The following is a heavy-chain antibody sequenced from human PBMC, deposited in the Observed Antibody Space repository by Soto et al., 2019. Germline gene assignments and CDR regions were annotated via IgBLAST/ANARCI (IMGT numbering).Heavy chain of an antibody. CDR2: IDLSGTTT. Sequence: GSLRLSCAASGFSFSAYSMNWVRQTPGRGLEWVSFIDLSGTTTYYRDSVKGRFTIFKDKSRNTVYLQMRSLTVEDAAIYYCMKDRVPDGIYSFDYWGQGALVTVSS. D-gene: IGHD2-15*01. J-gene: IGHJ4*02. V-gene: IGHV3-23*03. CDR3: MKDRVPDGIYSFDY. CDR1: GFSFSAYS.